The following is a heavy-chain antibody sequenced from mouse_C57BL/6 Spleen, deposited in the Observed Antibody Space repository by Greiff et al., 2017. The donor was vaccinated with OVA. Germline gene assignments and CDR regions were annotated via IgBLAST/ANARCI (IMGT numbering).Heavy chain of an antibody. V-gene: IGHV1-52*01. Sequence: QVQLQQSGAELVRPGSSVKLSCKASGYTFTSYWMHWVKQRPIQGLEWIGNIDPSDSATHYHQKLKDQVTLSVDKSSSTAYMQLSSLTSEDYAVDYGAYGSSSGHWYVDVWGTGTTVTVSS. CDR2: IDPSDSAT. CDR1: GYTFTSYW. J-gene: IGHJ1*03. D-gene: IGHD1-1*01. CDR3: AYGSSSGHWYVDV.